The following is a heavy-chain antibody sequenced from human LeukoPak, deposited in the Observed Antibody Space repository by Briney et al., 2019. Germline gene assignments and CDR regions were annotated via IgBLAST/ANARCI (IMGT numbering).Heavy chain of an antibody. CDR1: GGSISSYY. V-gene: IGHV4-59*01. J-gene: IGHJ4*02. CDR2: VFNNGGT. CDR3: VASYGGYVLDY. Sequence: SETLSLTCTVSGGSISSYYWSWIRQPSGKGLEWIGIVFNNGGTKHNPSLKSRVAISVDTSKNQFALKLSSVTAADTAVYYCVASYGGYVLDYWGQGALVIVSS. D-gene: IGHD5-12*01.